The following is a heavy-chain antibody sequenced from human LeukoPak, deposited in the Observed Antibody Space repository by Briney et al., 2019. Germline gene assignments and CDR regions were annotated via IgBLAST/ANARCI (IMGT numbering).Heavy chain of an antibody. Sequence: KASETLSLTCAVFGGSFDGYYWSWIRQSPGKGLEWIGEITYDGRTKYNPSLRSRVTISVDTSKNQFSLKLSSVTAADTAVYYCARFSGGWYFDYWGQGTLVTVSS. CDR1: GGSFDGYY. CDR3: ARFSGGWYFDY. V-gene: IGHV4-34*01. J-gene: IGHJ4*02. D-gene: IGHD6-19*01. CDR2: ITYDGRT.